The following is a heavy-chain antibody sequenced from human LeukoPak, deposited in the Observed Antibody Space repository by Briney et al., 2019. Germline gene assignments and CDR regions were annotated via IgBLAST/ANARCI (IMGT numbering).Heavy chain of an antibody. CDR3: ARGVGFRGYVDY. D-gene: IGHD5-12*01. CDR1: GFTFSSYG. Sequence: GGSLRLSCAASGFTFSSYGMHWVRQAPGKGLEWVAYIQYDRSNEQYAHSVKGRFRISRDNSKNILYLQMNSLRAEDTAVYYCARGVGFRGYVDYWGQGTLVTVSS. CDR2: IQYDRSNE. J-gene: IGHJ4*02. V-gene: IGHV3-30*02.